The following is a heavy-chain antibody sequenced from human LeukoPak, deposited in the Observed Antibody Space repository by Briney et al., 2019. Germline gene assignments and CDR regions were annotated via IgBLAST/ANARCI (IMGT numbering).Heavy chain of an antibody. CDR3: ARHDYSNYANWFDP. D-gene: IGHD4-11*01. Sequence: ASVKVSCKASGYTLTSYYMHWLRQAPGQGLEWMGIINPSAGNTNYAQKFQGRVTMTRDTSTSTVYMELSSLRSEDTAVYYCARHDYSNYANWFDPWGQGTLVTVSS. J-gene: IGHJ5*02. V-gene: IGHV1-46*01. CDR2: INPSAGNT. CDR1: GYTLTSYY.